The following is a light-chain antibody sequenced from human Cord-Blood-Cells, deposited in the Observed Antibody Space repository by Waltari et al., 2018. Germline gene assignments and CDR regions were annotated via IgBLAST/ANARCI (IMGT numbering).Light chain of an antibody. Sequence: DIVMTQSPDSLAVSLGERATINCKSSQSVLYSSNNKNYLAWYQQKPGQPPKLLIYGASTRESGVPDRFSGSGSGTDFTLTISSLQADDVAVDYCQQDYSTPPYTFGQGTKLEIK. J-gene: IGKJ2*01. CDR1: QSVLYSSNNKNY. CDR2: GAS. CDR3: QQDYSTPPYT. V-gene: IGKV4-1*01.